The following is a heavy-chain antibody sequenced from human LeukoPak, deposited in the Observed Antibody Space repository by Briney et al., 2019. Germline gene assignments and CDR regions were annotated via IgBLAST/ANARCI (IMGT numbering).Heavy chain of an antibody. CDR2: ISYDGSNK. CDR1: GFTFSSYG. V-gene: IGHV3-30*18. J-gene: IGHJ4*02. Sequence: AGGSLRLSCAASGFTFSSYGMHWVRQAPGKGLEWVAVISYDGSNKYYADSVKGRFTISRDNSKNTLYLQMYSLRAEDTAVYYCAKEPKDYWGQGTLVTVSS. CDR3: AKEPKDY.